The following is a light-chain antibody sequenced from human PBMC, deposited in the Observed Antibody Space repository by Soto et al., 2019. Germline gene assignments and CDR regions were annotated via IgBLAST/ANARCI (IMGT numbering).Light chain of an antibody. CDR1: QSVSNNY. CDR3: QQYGSSGT. V-gene: IGKV3-20*01. CDR2: GAS. Sequence: EIVLTQSPGTLSLSPGERATLSCRASQSVSNNYLAWYQQKPGQAPRLLIYGASNRATGIPGRFSGSGSGTDVTLTSSRLEPEDFAVYYCQQYGSSGTFGQGTNVEIK. J-gene: IGKJ1*01.